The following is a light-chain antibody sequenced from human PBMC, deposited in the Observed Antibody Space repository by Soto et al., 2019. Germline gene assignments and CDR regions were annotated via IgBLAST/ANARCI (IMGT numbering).Light chain of an antibody. CDR3: QQSYSTPRT. J-gene: IGKJ1*01. CDR2: AAS. V-gene: IGKV1-39*01. Sequence: DIQMTQSPSSLSASVGDRVTITCRASQSISSYLNWYQQKPGKAPKLLIYAASSLQSGVPSRFSGSGSGTDFTLTIGSLQPEDVGTYFCQQSYSTPRTFGQGTKVEI. CDR1: QSISSY.